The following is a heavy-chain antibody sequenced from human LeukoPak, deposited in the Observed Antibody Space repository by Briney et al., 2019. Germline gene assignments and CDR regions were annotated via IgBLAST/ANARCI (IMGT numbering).Heavy chain of an antibody. CDR1: GFTFDDYA. V-gene: IGHV3-49*04. CDR2: IRSKAYGGTT. J-gene: IGHJ4*02. CDR3: MAGQLVRGFVY. D-gene: IGHD6-6*01. Sequence: GGSLRLSCEASGFTFDDYAIHWVRQAPGKGLEWVGFIRSKAYGGTTEYAASVKGRFTISRDDSKSIAYLQMNSLKTEDTAVYYCMAGQLVRGFVYWGQGTLVTVSS.